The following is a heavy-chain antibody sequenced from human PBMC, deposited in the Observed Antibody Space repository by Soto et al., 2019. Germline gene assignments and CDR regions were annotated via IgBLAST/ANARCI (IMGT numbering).Heavy chain of an antibody. D-gene: IGHD3-10*01. V-gene: IGHV4-31*03. Sequence: PSETLSLTCTVSGGSISSGGYYWSWIRQHPGKGLEWIGYIYYSGSTYYNPSLKSRVTISVDTSKNQFSLKLSSVTAADTAVYYCARALHVTNYYGSGSYYNVPYYFDYSGQGTLVTVSS. CDR3: ARALHVTNYYGSGSYYNVPYYFDY. J-gene: IGHJ4*02. CDR2: IYYSGST. CDR1: GGSISSGGYY.